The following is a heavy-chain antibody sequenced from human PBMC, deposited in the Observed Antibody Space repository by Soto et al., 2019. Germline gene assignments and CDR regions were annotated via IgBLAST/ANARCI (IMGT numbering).Heavy chain of an antibody. CDR3: ARPGYSGYESDY. J-gene: IGHJ4*02. CDR2: MNPNSGNT. CDR1: GYTFTSYD. V-gene: IGHV1-8*01. D-gene: IGHD5-12*01. Sequence: ASVKVSCKASGYTFTSYDINWVRQATGQGLEWMGWMNPNSGNTGYAQKFQGRVTMTRNTSISTAYMELSSLRSEDTAVYYCARPGYSGYESDYWGQGTLVTVSS.